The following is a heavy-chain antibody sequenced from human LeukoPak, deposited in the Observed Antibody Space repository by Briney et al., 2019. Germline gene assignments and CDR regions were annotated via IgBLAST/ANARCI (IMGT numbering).Heavy chain of an antibody. D-gene: IGHD1-26*01. CDR3: ARATNFYYYYGMDV. Sequence: ASVKASCTTSGYTFTSYYIHWVRQAPGQGLEWMGIINPSSGATNYTQKFQDRVTMTRDTSTSTVYMELSSQTSEDTAVYYCARATNFYYYYGMDVWGQGTTVTVSS. V-gene: IGHV1-46*01. J-gene: IGHJ6*02. CDR2: INPSSGAT. CDR1: GYTFTSYY.